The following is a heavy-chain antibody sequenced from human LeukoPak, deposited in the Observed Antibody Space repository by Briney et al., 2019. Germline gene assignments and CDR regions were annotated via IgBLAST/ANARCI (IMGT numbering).Heavy chain of an antibody. V-gene: IGHV1-3*01. CDR3: AREVTVSLGNNWFDP. CDR1: GFTFTNYA. J-gene: IGHJ5*02. D-gene: IGHD2-8*01. CDR2: THAGNGDT. Sequence: ASVNVSCKTSGFTFTNYAMHWVRQAPGQSLEWMGWTHAGNGDTKSSQKFQGRVTITRDTSATTTYMELSSLRSADTAVYYCAREVTVSLGNNWFDPWGQGTLVTVSS.